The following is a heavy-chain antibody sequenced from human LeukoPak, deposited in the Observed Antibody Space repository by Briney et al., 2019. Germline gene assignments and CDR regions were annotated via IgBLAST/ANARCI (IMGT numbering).Heavy chain of an antibody. J-gene: IGHJ4*02. CDR1: GFTFDDYA. D-gene: IGHD3-3*01. CDR3: AKGASGTYFFDY. Sequence: GGSLRLSCAASGFTFDDYAMHWVRQAPGKGLEWVSLISWDGGSTYYAGSVKGRFTISRANSKNSLYLQMNSLRAEDTALYYCAKGASGTYFFDYWGQGTLVTVSS. V-gene: IGHV3-43D*03. CDR2: ISWDGGST.